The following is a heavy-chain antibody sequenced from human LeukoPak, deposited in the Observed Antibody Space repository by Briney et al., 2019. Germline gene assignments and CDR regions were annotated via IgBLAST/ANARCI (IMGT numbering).Heavy chain of an antibody. CDR3: ATQTPPYYYDSSGYSATFDY. J-gene: IGHJ4*02. CDR1: GFTFSSYG. V-gene: IGHV3-30*02. Sequence: GGSLRLSCAASGFTFSSYGMHWVRQAPGKGLEWVAFIRYDGSNKYYADSVKGRFTISRDNSKNTLYLQMNSLRAEDTAVYYCATQTPPYYYDSSGYSATFDYWGQGTLVTVSS. CDR2: IRYDGSNK. D-gene: IGHD3-22*01.